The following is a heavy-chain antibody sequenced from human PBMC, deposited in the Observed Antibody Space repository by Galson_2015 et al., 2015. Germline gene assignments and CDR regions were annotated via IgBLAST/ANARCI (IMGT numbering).Heavy chain of an antibody. CDR2: IFYSGST. Sequence: SEPLSLTCAVSGGSINRSPYYWGWLRQPPGKGLEWIGSIFYSGSTYYNPSLKTRITISVDTSKNQFSLRLSSVTAADTAIYYCARDQGSGDYNDAFDIWGQGTIAPVSS. D-gene: IGHD4-17*01. CDR1: GGSINRSPYY. V-gene: IGHV4-39*07. CDR3: ARDQGSGDYNDAFDI. J-gene: IGHJ3*02.